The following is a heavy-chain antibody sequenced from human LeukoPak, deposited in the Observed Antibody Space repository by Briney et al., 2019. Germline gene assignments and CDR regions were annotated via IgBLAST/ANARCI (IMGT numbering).Heavy chain of an antibody. V-gene: IGHV4-34*01. Sequence: SETLSLTCAVSGGSFSSYYWSWIRQTPEKGREWIGEINHSGSTNYNPALKRRVTISMDASRDQFSLRLSSVTAADTAVYYCARASCRFCGVDVWGQGTTVTVSS. CDR2: INHSGST. J-gene: IGHJ6*02. CDR1: GGSFSSYY. CDR3: ARASCRFCGVDV. D-gene: IGHD3-3*01.